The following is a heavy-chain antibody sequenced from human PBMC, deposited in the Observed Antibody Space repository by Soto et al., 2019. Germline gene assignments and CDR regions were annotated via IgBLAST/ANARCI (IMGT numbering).Heavy chain of an antibody. J-gene: IGHJ4*02. D-gene: IGHD6-13*01. Sequence: QVQLVQSGAEVKKPGSSVKVSCKASGGTFSNYAISWVRQAPGQGLAWMGGIIPIFGTTNYAQRFQGRVTITADESTSSAYMELSSLRSEDTAVYYCARVSSSWYKDYFDYWGQGTLVTVSS. CDR1: GGTFSNYA. V-gene: IGHV1-69*12. CDR3: ARVSSSWYKDYFDY. CDR2: IIPIFGTT.